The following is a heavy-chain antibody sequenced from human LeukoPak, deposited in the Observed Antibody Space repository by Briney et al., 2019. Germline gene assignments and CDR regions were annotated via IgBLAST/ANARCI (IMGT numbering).Heavy chain of an antibody. D-gene: IGHD3-10*01. J-gene: IGHJ5*02. CDR3: ARGGYYGSGNDFRFDP. Sequence: SETLSLTCSVSGDSMSNYYWSWIRQPPGKGLEWIGYIYYSGSTNYKPPLKSRVTISVDTSKNQFSLKLSSVTAADTAMYYCARGGYYGSGNDFRFDPWGQGTLVTVSS. V-gene: IGHV4-59*01. CDR2: IYYSGST. CDR1: GDSMSNYY.